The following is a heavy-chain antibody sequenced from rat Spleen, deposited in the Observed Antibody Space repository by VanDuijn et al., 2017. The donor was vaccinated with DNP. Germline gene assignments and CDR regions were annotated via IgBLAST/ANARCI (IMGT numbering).Heavy chain of an antibody. D-gene: IGHD1-2*01. CDR2: ISNSGSET. V-gene: IGHV5S13*01. Sequence: EVQLVESGGGLVQPGRSLKLSCAASGLTFSYYAMAWVRQAPTKGLEWVASISNSGSETKYRDSVQGRFTISRDNAKNTLYLQMDSLRSEDTATYYCARHGDYSSYIYVRYFDYWGQGVMVTVSS. J-gene: IGHJ2*01. CDR3: ARHGDYSSYIYVRYFDY. CDR1: GLTFSYYA.